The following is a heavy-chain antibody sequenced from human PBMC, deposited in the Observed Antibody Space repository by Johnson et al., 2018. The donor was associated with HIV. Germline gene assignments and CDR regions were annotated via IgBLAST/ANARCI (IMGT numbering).Heavy chain of an antibody. V-gene: IGHV3-33*08. Sequence: QVQLVESGGVVVQSGGSLRLSCAASGFTFSRHAMSWVRQAPGKGLEWVALIWYDGREKDFADSVKGRFTISRDNSKNTLYLEMNSLRVGDTAVYYWGRGRGRAFDLGGQGTRVTVSS. CDR1: GFTFSRHA. CDR2: IWYDGREK. CDR3: GRGRGRAFDL. J-gene: IGHJ3*01. D-gene: IGHD2-15*01.